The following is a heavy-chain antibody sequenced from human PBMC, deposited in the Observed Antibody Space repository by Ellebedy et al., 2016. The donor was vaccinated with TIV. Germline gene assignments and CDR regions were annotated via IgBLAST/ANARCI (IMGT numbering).Heavy chain of an antibody. CDR3: ARMVYGSGWDGYFDP. J-gene: IGHJ5*02. V-gene: IGHV5-51*01. CDR1: GYTFTNYW. CDR2: IYPRDSDT. Sequence: GGSLRLSCKTSGYTFTNYWIAWVRQVPGKGLEWMGFIYPRDSDTRYSPSSQGQVTISADKSINTVYLQWRSLQASDTAVYYCARMVYGSGWDGYFDPWGQGTLVTVSP. D-gene: IGHD6-19*01.